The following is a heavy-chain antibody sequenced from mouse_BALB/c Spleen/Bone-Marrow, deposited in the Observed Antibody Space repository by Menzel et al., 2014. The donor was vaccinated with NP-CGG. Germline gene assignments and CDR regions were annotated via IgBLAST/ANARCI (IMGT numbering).Heavy chain of an antibody. CDR2: IDPENGNT. V-gene: IGHV14-1*02. J-gene: IGHJ4*01. CDR3: ARGDGYAMDY. CDR1: GFNIKDYY. Sequence: EVKLEESGAEIVRPGALVKLSCKASGFNIKDYYMQWVKQRPEQGLEWIGWIDPENGNTIYDPKFQGKASITADTSSNTAYLHLSSLTSEVTAVYYCARGDGYAMDYWGQGPSVTGSS.